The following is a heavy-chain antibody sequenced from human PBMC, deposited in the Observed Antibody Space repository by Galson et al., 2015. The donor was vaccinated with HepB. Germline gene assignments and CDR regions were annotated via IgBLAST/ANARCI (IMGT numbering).Heavy chain of an antibody. J-gene: IGHJ6*02. CDR2: ISTGSTTK. Sequence: SLRLSCAASGFTFSDYNMNWVRQAPGKGLEWVSYISTGSTTKYYADSVKGRFTISRDNAKNSLYLQINSLRDEDTAVYYCARGLMWLSHYIPSYYDAMDVWGQGTTVTVSS. V-gene: IGHV3-48*02. D-gene: IGHD3-22*01. CDR3: ARGLMWLSHYIPSYYDAMDV. CDR1: GFTFSDYN.